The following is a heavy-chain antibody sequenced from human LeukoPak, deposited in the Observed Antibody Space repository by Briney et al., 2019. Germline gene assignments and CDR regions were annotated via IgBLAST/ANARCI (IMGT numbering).Heavy chain of an antibody. D-gene: IGHD5-18*01. CDR1: GFTFSSYG. V-gene: IGHV3-30*18. CDR2: ISYDGSNK. CDR3: AKGDEDTAMESYAPDY. J-gene: IGHJ4*02. Sequence: GGSLRLSCAASGFTFSSYGMHWVRQAPGKGLEWVAVISYDGSNKYYADSVEGRFTISRDNSKNTLYLQMNSLRAEDTAVYYCAKGDEDTAMESYAPDYWGQGTLVTVSS.